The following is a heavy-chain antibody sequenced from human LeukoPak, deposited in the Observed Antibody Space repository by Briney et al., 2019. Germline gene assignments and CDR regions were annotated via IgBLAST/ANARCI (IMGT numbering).Heavy chain of an antibody. J-gene: IGHJ6*03. Sequence: PSQTLSLTCTVSGGSISSGSYYWSWIRQPAGKGLEWIGRIYTSGSTNYNPSLKSRVTISVDTSKNQFSLKLSSVTAADTAVYYCARDGSYYDSREDYYYMDVWGKGTTVTVSS. CDR1: GGSISSGSYY. CDR3: ARDGSYYDSREDYYYMDV. CDR2: IYTSGST. V-gene: IGHV4-61*02. D-gene: IGHD3-22*01.